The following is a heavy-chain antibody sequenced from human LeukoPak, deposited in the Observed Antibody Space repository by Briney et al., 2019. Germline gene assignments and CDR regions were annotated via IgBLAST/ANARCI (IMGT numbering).Heavy chain of an antibody. CDR3: ARGISSGWYGGWFDP. CDR1: GGSISSYY. CDR2: IYYSGST. Sequence: PSETLSLTCTVSGGSISSYYWSWIRQPPGKGLEWIGYIYYSGSTNYNPSLKSRVTISVDTSKNHFSLKLSSVTAADTAVYYCARGISSGWYGGWFDPWGQGTLVTVS. D-gene: IGHD6-19*01. J-gene: IGHJ5*02. V-gene: IGHV4-59*01.